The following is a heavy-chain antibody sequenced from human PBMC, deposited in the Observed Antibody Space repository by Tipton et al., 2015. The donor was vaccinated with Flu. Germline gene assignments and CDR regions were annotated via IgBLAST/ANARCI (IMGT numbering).Heavy chain of an antibody. D-gene: IGHD4-23*01. CDR1: GGTFSSYA. J-gene: IGHJ4*02. V-gene: IGHV1-69*09. CDR2: IIPILGIA. CDR3: ARLLVGGNSRGGFDY. Sequence: QLVQSGAEVKKPGSSVKVSCKASGGTFSSYAISWVRQAPGQGLEWMGRIIPILGIANYAQKFQGRVTITADKSTSTAYMELSSLGSGGTAVYSCARLLVGGNSRGGFDYWGQGTLVTVSS.